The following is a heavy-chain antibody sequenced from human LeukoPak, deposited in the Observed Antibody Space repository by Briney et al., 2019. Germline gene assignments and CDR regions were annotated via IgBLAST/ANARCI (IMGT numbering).Heavy chain of an antibody. Sequence: GGSLRLSCTGFIFSNYAVSWVRQPPRKGLEWVSAVSGDGVRTFYADSVKGRFTISRDNSMSTLSLQMNSLRAEDTAVYYCAKEQDNQLLLSHFDYWGQGILVTVSS. CDR2: VSGDGVRT. J-gene: IGHJ4*02. D-gene: IGHD2-2*01. CDR1: GFIFSNYA. CDR3: AKEQDNQLLLSHFDY. V-gene: IGHV3-23*01.